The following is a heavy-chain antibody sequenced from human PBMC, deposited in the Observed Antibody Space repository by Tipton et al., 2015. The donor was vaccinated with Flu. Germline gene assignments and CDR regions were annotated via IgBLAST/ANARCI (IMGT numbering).Heavy chain of an antibody. CDR1: GGTFGNYA. J-gene: IGHJ4*02. V-gene: IGHV1-69*09. Sequence: QLVQSGAEVKKAGSSVKVSCKASGGTFGNYAINWVRQAPGQGLEWMGRAIPVLDITHSAEKFQGRVTITADKSTTTVYMELNSLRSEDSAVYYCARGVGVTAIFDYWGQGSLVSVSS. CDR3: ARGVGVTAIFDY. D-gene: IGHD1-26*01. CDR2: AIPVLDIT.